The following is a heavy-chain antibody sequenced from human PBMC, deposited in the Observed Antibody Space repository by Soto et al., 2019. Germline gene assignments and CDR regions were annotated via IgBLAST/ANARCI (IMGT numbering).Heavy chain of an antibody. CDR3: AREISARVNTIFGVVIVPDYYYYGMDV. D-gene: IGHD3-3*01. CDR1: GDTFNSYG. CDR2: INAYSGNT. J-gene: IGHJ6*01. V-gene: IGHV1-18*01. Sequence: SVKVSCKASGDTFNSYGISWVRQATGQGLEWMGWINAYSGNTNYAQKFQGWVTMTRDTSTSTAYMELSRLRSDDTAVYYCAREISARVNTIFGVVIVPDYYYYGMDVWGQGTTVTVSS.